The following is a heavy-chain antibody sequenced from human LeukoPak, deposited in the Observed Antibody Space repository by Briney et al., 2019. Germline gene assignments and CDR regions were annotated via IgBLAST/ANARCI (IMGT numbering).Heavy chain of an antibody. D-gene: IGHD2-15*01. V-gene: IGHV3-48*04. Sequence: AGGSLRLTCAASGFTFSSYSMNWVRQAPGKGLEWVSYISSSSSTIYYADSVKGRFTISRDNAKNSLYLQMNSLRAEDTAVYYCAREDSELDYWGPGTLVTVSS. CDR1: GFTFSSYS. J-gene: IGHJ4*02. CDR3: AREDSELDY. CDR2: ISSSSSTI.